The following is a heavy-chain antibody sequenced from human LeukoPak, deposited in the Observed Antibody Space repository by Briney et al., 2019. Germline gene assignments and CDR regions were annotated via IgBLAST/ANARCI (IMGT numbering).Heavy chain of an antibody. Sequence: ASVKVSCKASGYTFTGYYMHWVRQAPGQGLEWMGWINPNSGGTNYAQKFQGWVTMTRDTPISTAYMELSRLRSDDTAVYYCARGRYYYDSSGYYYYWGQGTLVTVSS. CDR2: INPNSGGT. D-gene: IGHD3-22*01. J-gene: IGHJ4*02. CDR3: ARGRYYYDSSGYYYY. CDR1: GYTFTGYY. V-gene: IGHV1-2*04.